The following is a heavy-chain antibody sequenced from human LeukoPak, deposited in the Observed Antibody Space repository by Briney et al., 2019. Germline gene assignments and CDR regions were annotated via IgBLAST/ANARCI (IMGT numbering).Heavy chain of an antibody. V-gene: IGHV3-7*01. J-gene: IGHJ4*02. CDR2: IKQDGSEK. Sequence: GGSLRLSCAASGFTFSSYWMSWVRQAPGKGLEWEANIKQDGSEKYYVDSVKGRFTISRDNAKNSLYLQMNSLRAEDTAVYYCARGYFDWPEYYFDYWGQGTLVTVSS. CDR3: ARGYFDWPEYYFDY. CDR1: GFTFSSYW. D-gene: IGHD3-9*01.